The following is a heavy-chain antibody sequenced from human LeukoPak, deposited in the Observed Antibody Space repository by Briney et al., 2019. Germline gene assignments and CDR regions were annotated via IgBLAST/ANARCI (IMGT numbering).Heavy chain of an antibody. V-gene: IGHV1-2*04. Sequence: ASVKVSCKASGYTFTGYCMHWVRQAPGQGLEWMGWINPNSGGTNYAQKFQGWVTMTRDTSISTAYMELSRLRSDDTAVYYCARDRAPASSGWVFDAFDIWGQGTMVTVSS. CDR2: INPNSGGT. D-gene: IGHD6-19*01. CDR1: GYTFTGYC. J-gene: IGHJ3*02. CDR3: ARDRAPASSGWVFDAFDI.